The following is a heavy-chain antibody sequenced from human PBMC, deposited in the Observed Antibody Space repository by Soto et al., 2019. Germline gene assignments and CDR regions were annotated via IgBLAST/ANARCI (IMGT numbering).Heavy chain of an antibody. Sequence: LSETLALTCTVSGGSISSYSWSWIRQPPGKGLEWIGDINHSGSTNYNPSLKSRVTISVDTSKNQFSQKLSSVTAADTAVYYCARGRTYYDTGTGYREYYYYGLDVWGKGITVSV. CDR3: ARGRTYYDTGTGYREYYYYGLDV. V-gene: IGHV4-59*12. CDR2: INHSGST. D-gene: IGHD3-9*01. J-gene: IGHJ6*04. CDR1: GGSISSYS.